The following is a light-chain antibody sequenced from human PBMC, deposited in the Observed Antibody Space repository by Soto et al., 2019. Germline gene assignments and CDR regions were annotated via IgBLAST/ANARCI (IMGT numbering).Light chain of an antibody. CDR2: AAS. CDR3: QQSYSTPWT. V-gene: IGKV1-39*01. J-gene: IGKJ1*01. Sequence: DIQMTQSPSSLSASVGDRAAITCRASQSINVYLNWYQQKPGKAPKLLIDAASNLKGGVPSRFSGSGSGTEFTLTLSSLQPEDFATYYCQQSYSTPWTFGQGTKVDIK. CDR1: QSINVY.